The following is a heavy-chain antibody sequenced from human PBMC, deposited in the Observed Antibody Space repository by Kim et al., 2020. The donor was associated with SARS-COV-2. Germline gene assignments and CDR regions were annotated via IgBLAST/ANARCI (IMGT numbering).Heavy chain of an antibody. CDR1: GYSISSGYY. CDR2: IFHTGST. D-gene: IGHD3-22*01. CDR3: ARLGRYDSGGP. Sequence: SETLSLTCTVSGYSISSGYYWGWIRQAPGKGLEWIGTIFHTGSTYYNPSLRSQVTISVDTSKNQFSLKLSSVTAADTVVYYCARLGRYDSGGPWGQGTLVTFSS. J-gene: IGHJ5*02. V-gene: IGHV4-38-2*02.